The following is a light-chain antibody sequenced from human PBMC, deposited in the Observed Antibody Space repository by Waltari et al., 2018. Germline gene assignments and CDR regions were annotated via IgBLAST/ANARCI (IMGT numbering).Light chain of an antibody. J-gene: IGKJ4*01. V-gene: IGKV3-11*01. Sequence: EIVLTQSPATLSLSPGERATLACRASQSVSSYLAWYPRKPGQAPRLLIYDASNSAPGIPARFSGSGSGTDFTLTISSLAPEDFAVYYCQQRSNWPLTFGGGTKVEIK. CDR1: QSVSSY. CDR2: DAS. CDR3: QQRSNWPLT.